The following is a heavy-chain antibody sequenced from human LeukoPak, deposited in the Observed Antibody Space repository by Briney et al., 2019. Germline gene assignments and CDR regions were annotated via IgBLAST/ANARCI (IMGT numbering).Heavy chain of an antibody. Sequence: PSETLSLTCTVSGGSISSSSYYWSWIRQPAGKGLEWIGRIYTSGSTNYSPSLKSRVTMSVDTSKNQFSLKLSSVTAADTAVYYCARWGVRNIAAPHAFDIWGQGTMVTVSS. J-gene: IGHJ3*02. CDR1: GGSISSSSYY. V-gene: IGHV4-61*02. CDR3: ARWGVRNIAAPHAFDI. CDR2: IYTSGST. D-gene: IGHD6-6*01.